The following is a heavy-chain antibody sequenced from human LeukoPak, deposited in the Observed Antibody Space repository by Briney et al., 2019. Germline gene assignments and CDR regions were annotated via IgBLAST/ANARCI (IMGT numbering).Heavy chain of an antibody. CDR2: ISGSGGST. CDR3: AKGTTGYSGSYYGYFDY. CDR1: GFTFSSYA. V-gene: IGHV3-23*01. Sequence: PGGSLRLSCAASGFTFSSYAMSWVRQAPGKGLEWVSAISGSGGSTYYADSVKGRFTISRDNSKNTLYLQMNSLRAEDTAVYYCAKGTTGYSGSYYGYFDYWGQGTLVTVSS. D-gene: IGHD1-26*01. J-gene: IGHJ4*02.